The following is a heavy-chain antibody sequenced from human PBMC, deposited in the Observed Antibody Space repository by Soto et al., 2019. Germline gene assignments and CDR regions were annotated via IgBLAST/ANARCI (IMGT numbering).Heavy chain of an antibody. J-gene: IGHJ6*03. V-gene: IGHV1-8*01. D-gene: IGHD6-19*01. CDR1: GYTFTSYD. CDR2: MNPNSGNT. CDR3: ARCRFKQWLVRPLYYYYYMDV. Sequence: ASVKVSCKASGYTFTSYDINWVRQATGQGLEWMGWMNPNSGNTGYAQKFQGRVTMTRNTSISTAYMELSSLRSEDTAVYYCARCRFKQWLVRPLYYYYYMDVWGKGTTVTVSS.